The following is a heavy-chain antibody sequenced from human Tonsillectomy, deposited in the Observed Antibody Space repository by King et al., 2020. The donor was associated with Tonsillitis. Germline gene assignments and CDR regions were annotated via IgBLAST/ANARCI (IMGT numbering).Heavy chain of an antibody. CDR3: ARQRDTSSWYYYVAMDV. CDR2: IYPGDSDT. V-gene: IGHV5-51*01. J-gene: IGHJ6*02. CDR1: GYSFSSYY. Sequence: QLVQSGAELRKPGESLKISCKGSGYSFSSYYIGWVRQMPGKGLEWMGSIYPGDSDTRYSPSLQGQVTISADKSTSTAYLQWSSLKAPDTAMYYSARQRDTSSWYYYVAMDVWGQGTTVTVSS. D-gene: IGHD3-10*02.